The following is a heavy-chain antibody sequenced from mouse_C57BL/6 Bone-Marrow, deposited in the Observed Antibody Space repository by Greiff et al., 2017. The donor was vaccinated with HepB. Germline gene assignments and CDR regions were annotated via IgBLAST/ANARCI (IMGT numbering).Heavy chain of an antibody. CDR2: IDPETGGT. CDR1: GYTFTDYE. J-gene: IGHJ1*03. V-gene: IGHV1-15*01. CDR3: TRAPFTTVEDWYFDV. Sequence: QVQLKESGAELVRPGASVTLSCKASGYTFTDYEMHWVKQTPVHGLEWIGAIDPETGGTAYNQKFKGKAILTADKSSSTAYMELRSLTSEDSAVYYCTRAPFTTVEDWYFDVWGTGTTVTVSS. D-gene: IGHD1-1*01.